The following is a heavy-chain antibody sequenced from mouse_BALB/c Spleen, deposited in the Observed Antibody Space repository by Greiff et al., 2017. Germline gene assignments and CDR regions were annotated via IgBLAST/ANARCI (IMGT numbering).Heavy chain of an antibody. Sequence: EVQLQQSGPGLVKPSQSLSLTCTVTGYSITSDYAWNWIRQFPGNKLEWMGYISYSGSTSYNPSLKSRISITRDTSKNQFFLQLNSVTTEDTATYYCANWDGYWGQGTTLTVSS. CDR3: ANWDGY. V-gene: IGHV3-2*02. CDR1: GYSITSDYA. D-gene: IGHD4-1*01. CDR2: ISYSGST. J-gene: IGHJ2*01.